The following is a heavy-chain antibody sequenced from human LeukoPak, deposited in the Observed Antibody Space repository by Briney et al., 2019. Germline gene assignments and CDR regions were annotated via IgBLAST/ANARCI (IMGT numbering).Heavy chain of an antibody. CDR3: ARRDFWSGYYNY. CDR1: GGSFSGYY. V-gene: IGHV4-34*01. Sequence: SETLSLTCAVSGGSFSGYYWSWIRQPPGKGLEWIGEINHSGSTNYNPSLKSRVTISVDTSKNQFSLKLSSVTAAGTAVYYCARRDFWSGYYNYWGQGTLVTVSS. J-gene: IGHJ4*02. CDR2: INHSGST. D-gene: IGHD3-3*01.